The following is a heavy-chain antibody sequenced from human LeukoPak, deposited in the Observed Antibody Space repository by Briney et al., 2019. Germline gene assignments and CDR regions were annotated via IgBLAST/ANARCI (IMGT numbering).Heavy chain of an antibody. D-gene: IGHD3-22*01. V-gene: IGHV4-31*03. CDR3: ARVRLGDSSGYYAYYYYMDV. Sequence: SETLSLTCTVSGGSISSGGYYWSWIRQHPWKGLEWIGYIYYSGSTYYNPSLKSRVTISVDTSKNQFSLRLSSVTAADTAVYYCARVRLGDSSGYYAYYYYMDVWGKGNTVTVSS. CDR1: GGSISSGGYY. CDR2: IYYSGST. J-gene: IGHJ6*03.